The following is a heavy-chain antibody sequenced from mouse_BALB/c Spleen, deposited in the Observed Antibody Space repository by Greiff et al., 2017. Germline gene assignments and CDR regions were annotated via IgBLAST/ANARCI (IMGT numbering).Heavy chain of an antibody. D-gene: IGHD2-3*01. Sequence: EVKLVESGGGLVQPGGSLKLSCAASGFTFSSYGMSWVRQTPDKRLELVATINSNGGSTYYPDSVKGRFTISRDNAKNTLYLQMSSLKSEDTAMYYCARNGYYGGAMDYWGQGTSVTVSS. CDR1: GFTFSSYG. CDR3: ARNGYYGGAMDY. V-gene: IGHV5-6-3*01. J-gene: IGHJ4*01. CDR2: INSNGGST.